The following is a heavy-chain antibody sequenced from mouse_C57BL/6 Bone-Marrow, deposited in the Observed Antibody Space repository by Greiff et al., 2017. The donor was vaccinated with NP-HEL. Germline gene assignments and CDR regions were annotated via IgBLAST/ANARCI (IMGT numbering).Heavy chain of an antibody. CDR2: IDPANGNT. V-gene: IGHV14-3*01. CDR1: GFNIKNYY. D-gene: IGHD2-14*01. CDR3: ARSYCGYRNY. J-gene: IGHJ2*01. Sequence: VQLQESVAELVRPGASVKLSCTASGFNIKNYYMHWVKQRPDQGLEWIGRIDPANGNTKYAPKFQGKATITADTSSNTAYLQLSSLTSEDTAIYYCARSYCGYRNYWGQGTTITVSS.